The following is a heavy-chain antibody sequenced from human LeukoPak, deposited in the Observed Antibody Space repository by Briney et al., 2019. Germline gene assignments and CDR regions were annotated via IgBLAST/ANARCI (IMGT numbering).Heavy chain of an antibody. Sequence: GESLKISCKGSGYSFTSYWIGWVRQMPGKGLEWMRIICPGDSDTRYSPSFQGQVTISADKSISTAYLQWSSLKASDAAMYYCARRGYDFCSDHNTPYYYYYMDVWGKGTTVTVSS. V-gene: IGHV5-51*01. CDR1: GYSFTSYW. CDR3: ARRGYDFCSDHNTPYYYYYMDV. CDR2: ICPGDSDT. J-gene: IGHJ6*03. D-gene: IGHD3-3*01.